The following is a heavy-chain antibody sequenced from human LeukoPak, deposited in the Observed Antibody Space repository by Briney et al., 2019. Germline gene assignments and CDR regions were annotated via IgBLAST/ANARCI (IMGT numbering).Heavy chain of an antibody. V-gene: IGHV4-38-2*02. CDR2: IYYTGNT. D-gene: IGHD5-18*01. CDR1: GDSIIGYY. CDR3: ARGSDVDTAMVYVY. Sequence: SETLSLTCSVSGDSIIGYYWGWIRQPPGKGLEWIGNIYYTGNTYYNSSLKSRVTISLDTSKNQFSLKLSSVTAADTAVYYCARGSDVDTAMVYVYWGQGTLVTVSS. J-gene: IGHJ4*02.